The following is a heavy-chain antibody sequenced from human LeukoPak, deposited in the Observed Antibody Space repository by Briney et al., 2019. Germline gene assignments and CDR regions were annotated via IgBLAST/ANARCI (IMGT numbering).Heavy chain of an antibody. J-gene: IGHJ5*02. CDR3: ARVPDYYDSSGSNWFDP. V-gene: IGHV1-69*05. Sequence: GASVKVSCKASGGIFSSYAISWVRQAPGQGLEWMGGIIPIFGTANYAQKFQGRVTITTDESTSTAYMELSSLRSEDTAVYYCARVPDYYDSSGSNWFDPWGQGTLVTVSS. D-gene: IGHD3-22*01. CDR1: GGIFSSYA. CDR2: IIPIFGTA.